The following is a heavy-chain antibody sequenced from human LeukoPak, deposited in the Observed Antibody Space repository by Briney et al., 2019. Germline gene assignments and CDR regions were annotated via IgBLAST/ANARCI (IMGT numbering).Heavy chain of an antibody. CDR2: INPNSGGT. CDR1: GYTFTGYY. J-gene: IGHJ5*02. CDR3: ARDRNSNYNNWFDP. V-gene: IGHV1-2*06. Sequence: ASVKVSCKASGYTFTGYYMHWVRQAPGQGLEWMGRINPNSGGTNYAQKFQGRVTMTRDTSISTAYIELSRLRSDDTAVYYCARDRNSNYNNWFDPWGQGTLVTVSS. D-gene: IGHD5-24*01.